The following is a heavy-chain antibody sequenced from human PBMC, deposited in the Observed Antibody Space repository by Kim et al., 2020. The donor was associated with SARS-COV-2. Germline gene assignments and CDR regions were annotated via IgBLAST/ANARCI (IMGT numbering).Heavy chain of an antibody. J-gene: IGHJ3*02. V-gene: IGHV4-34*01. CDR2: INHSGST. Sequence: SETLSLTCAVYGGSFSGYYWSWIRQPPGKGLEWIGEINHSGSTNYNPSLKSRVTISVDTSKNQFSLKLSSVTAADTAVYYCARGRIRPSSGWSERGAFDIWGQGTMVTVSS. CDR1: GGSFSGYY. D-gene: IGHD6-19*01. CDR3: ARGRIRPSSGWSERGAFDI.